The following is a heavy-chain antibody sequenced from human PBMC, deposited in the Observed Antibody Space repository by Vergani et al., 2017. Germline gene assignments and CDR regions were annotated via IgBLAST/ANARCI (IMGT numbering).Heavy chain of an antibody. V-gene: IGHV3-74*01. CDR3: ARDEDFWSGFDYYYYGMDV. CDR1: GFTFSSYW. Sequence: EVQLVESGGGLVQPGGSLRLSCAASGFTFSSYWMHWVRQAPGKGLVWGSRSNSDGSSTSYADSVKGRFTISRDNAKNTLYLQMNSLRAEDTAVYYCARDEDFWSGFDYYYYGMDVWGQGTTVTVSS. J-gene: IGHJ6*02. CDR2: SNSDGSST. D-gene: IGHD3-3*01.